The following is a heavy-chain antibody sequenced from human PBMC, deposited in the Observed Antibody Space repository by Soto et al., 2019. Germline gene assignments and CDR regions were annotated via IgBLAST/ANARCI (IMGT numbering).Heavy chain of an antibody. CDR1: GFTFSTYA. D-gene: IGHD6-19*01. CDR3: AKERSSGWSFDY. Sequence: GGSLRLSCAASGFTFSTYAMNWVRHAPGKGLEWVSGISGSGDSTYYADSVKGRFTVSRDNSKNTLYLQMNSLRAEDTAVFYCAKERSSGWSFDYWGQGTLVTVSS. V-gene: IGHV3-23*01. CDR2: ISGSGDST. J-gene: IGHJ4*02.